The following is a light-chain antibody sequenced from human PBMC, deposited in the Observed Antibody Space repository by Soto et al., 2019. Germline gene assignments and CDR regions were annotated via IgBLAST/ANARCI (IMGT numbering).Light chain of an antibody. CDR1: QSVSSSY. CDR2: GAS. CDR3: QQYYTSRGT. J-gene: IGKJ1*01. V-gene: IGKV3D-7*01. Sequence: EIVLTQSPGTLSLSPGERATLSCRASQSVSSSYLAWYQQKPGQAPRLLIYGASTRATGVTARFSGSGSGTDFTLTISSLQAEDVAVYYCQQYYTSRGTFGQGTKVDIK.